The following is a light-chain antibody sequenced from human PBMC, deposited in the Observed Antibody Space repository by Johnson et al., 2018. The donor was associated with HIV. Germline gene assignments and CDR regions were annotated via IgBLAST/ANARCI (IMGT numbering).Light chain of an antibody. CDR1: SSNIGNNY. CDR2: DNN. CDR3: GTWDSSLSAGRYV. J-gene: IGLJ1*01. Sequence: QSVLTQPPSVSAAPGQKVTISCFGSSSNIGNNYVSWYQQLPGTAPKLLIYDNNKRPSGIPDRFSGSKSGTSATLGITGLQTGDEADYYCGTWDSSLSAGRYVFGTGTKVTVL. V-gene: IGLV1-51*01.